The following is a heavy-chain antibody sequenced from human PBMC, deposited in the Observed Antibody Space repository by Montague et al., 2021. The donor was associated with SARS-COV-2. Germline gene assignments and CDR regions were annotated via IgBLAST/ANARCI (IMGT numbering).Heavy chain of an antibody. CDR2: ISYDGSNK. V-gene: IGHV3-30-3*01. Sequence: SLRLSCAASGFTFSSCAMHWVRQAPGKGLEWVAVISYDGSNKYYADSVKGRFTISRDNSKNTLYLQMNSLRAEDTAVYYCARGGSGSCYFFDYWGQGTLVTVSS. J-gene: IGHJ4*02. D-gene: IGHD1-26*01. CDR1: GFTFSSCA. CDR3: ARGGSGSCYFFDY.